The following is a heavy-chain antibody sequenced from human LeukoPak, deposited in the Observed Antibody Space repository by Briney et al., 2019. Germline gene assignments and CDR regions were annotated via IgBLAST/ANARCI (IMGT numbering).Heavy chain of an antibody. CDR1: GFTFSSYG. Sequence: PGGSLRLSCAASGFTFSSYGMRWVRQAPGKGLEWVAFIRFDGSNKYYAGSVKGRFTTSRDNSKNPLYLQMNSLRAEDTAVYYCAKDNWDYGDYMPDAFDIWGQGTMVTVSS. D-gene: IGHD4-17*01. J-gene: IGHJ3*02. CDR3: AKDNWDYGDYMPDAFDI. V-gene: IGHV3-30*02. CDR2: IRFDGSNK.